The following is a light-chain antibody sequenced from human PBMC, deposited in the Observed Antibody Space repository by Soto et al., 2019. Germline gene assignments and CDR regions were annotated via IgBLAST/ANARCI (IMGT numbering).Light chain of an antibody. CDR1: SSDVGYYDL. Sequence: QSALTQPASVSGSPGQSITISCTGTSSDVGYYDLVSWYQQNPGTAPQLMIYEVTKRPSGISNRFSGSKSGNTASLTISGLQAEDEADYYCCSYAGGSIGVFGGGTKVTVL. V-gene: IGLV2-23*02. CDR2: EVT. J-gene: IGLJ3*02. CDR3: CSYAGGSIGV.